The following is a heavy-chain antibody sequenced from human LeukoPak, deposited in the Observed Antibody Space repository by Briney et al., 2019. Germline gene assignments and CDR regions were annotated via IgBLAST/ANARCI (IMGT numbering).Heavy chain of an antibody. CDR2: IIPIFGTA. V-gene: IGHV1-69*06. CDR3: ARATLKNYYDSSGYYY. D-gene: IGHD3-22*01. CDR1: GGTFSSYA. Sequence: SVNVSCKASGGTFSSYAISWVRQAPGQGLEWMGRIIPIFGTANYAQKFQGRVTITADKSTSTAYMELSSLRSEDTAVYYCARATLKNYYDSSGYYYWGQGTLVTV. J-gene: IGHJ4*02.